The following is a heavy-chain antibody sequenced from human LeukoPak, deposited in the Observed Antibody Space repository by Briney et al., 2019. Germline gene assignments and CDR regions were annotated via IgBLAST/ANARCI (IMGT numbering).Heavy chain of an antibody. J-gene: IGHJ6*03. D-gene: IGHD6-19*01. CDR2: FIPMFGTA. Sequence: ASVKVSCKASGDTFSSYAVSWVRQAPGQGLEWMGGFIPMFGTADYRQKFQDRVSITMDESTTTAYMELSSLTSEDTAVYYCARDKSRISVGIAVAGTHYYYYMDVWGKGTTVTVSS. CDR1: GDTFSSYA. CDR3: ARDKSRISVGIAVAGTHYYYYMDV. V-gene: IGHV1-69*05.